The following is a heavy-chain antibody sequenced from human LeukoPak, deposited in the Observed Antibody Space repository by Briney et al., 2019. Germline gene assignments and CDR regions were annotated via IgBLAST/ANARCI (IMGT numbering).Heavy chain of an antibody. J-gene: IGHJ4*02. CDR3: ARGYCGGDCFPDY. D-gene: IGHD2-21*02. CDR2: INPNSGDT. V-gene: IGHV1-2*06. Sequence: ASVKVSCKASGYTFTGYYVHWVRQAPGQGLEWMGRINPNSGDTNYAQKFQGRVTMTRDTSISTAYMELSRLRSDDTAVYYCARGYCGGDCFPDYWGQGTLVTVSS. CDR1: GYTFTGYY.